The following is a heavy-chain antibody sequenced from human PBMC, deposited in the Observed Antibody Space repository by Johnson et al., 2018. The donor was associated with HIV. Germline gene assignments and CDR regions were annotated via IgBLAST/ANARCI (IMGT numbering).Heavy chain of an antibody. V-gene: IGHV3-33*08. CDR1: EFTFSNYA. CDR3: TGGWYNLSAFDI. D-gene: IGHD6-19*01. J-gene: IGHJ3*02. Sequence: QVQLVESGGGLVQPGKSLRIYCAVSEFTFSNYAMHWVRQAPGKGLEWVAFIRYDGSNKYYADSVKGRFTISRENSKNMLYLQMNSLRAEDTAVYYCTGGWYNLSAFDIWGQGTMVTVSS. CDR2: IRYDGSNK.